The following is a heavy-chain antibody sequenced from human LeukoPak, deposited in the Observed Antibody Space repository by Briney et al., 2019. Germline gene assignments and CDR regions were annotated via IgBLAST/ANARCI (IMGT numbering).Heavy chain of an antibody. J-gene: IGHJ4*02. V-gene: IGHV4-34*01. CDR3: ARVRGYSSGPFDY. CDR2: INHSGST. CDR1: GGSFSGYY. D-gene: IGHD5-18*01. Sequence: SETLSLTCGVYGGSFSGYYWSWIRQPPGKGLEWIGEINHSGSTNYNPSLKSRVTISVGTSRNRFSLKLGSVTAADTSVYFCARVRGYSSGPFDYWGQGTLVTVSS.